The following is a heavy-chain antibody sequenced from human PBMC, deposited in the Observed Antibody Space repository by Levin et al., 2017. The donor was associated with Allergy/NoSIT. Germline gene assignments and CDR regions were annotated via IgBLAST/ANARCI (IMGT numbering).Heavy chain of an antibody. CDR2: ISGSGDST. V-gene: IGHV3-23*01. Sequence: GESLKISCAASGFTFSTYAMSWVRQAPGKGLEWVSGISGSGDSTYYADSVKGRFTISRDNSKSTLYLQMNSLRAEDTAVYYCAKDSGSAGGYYDAFDLWGQGTMVTVSS. CDR1: GFTFSTYA. J-gene: IGHJ3*01. D-gene: IGHD3-22*01. CDR3: AKDSGSAGGYYDAFDL.